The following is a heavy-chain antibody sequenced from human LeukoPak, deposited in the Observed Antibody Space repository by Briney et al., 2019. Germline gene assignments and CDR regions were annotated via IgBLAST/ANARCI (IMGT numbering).Heavy chain of an antibody. CDR1: GGSISSHY. Sequence: PSETLSLTCNASGGSISSHYRSWIRQPPGKGLEWIAYLLDSVNTKDNPSLNSRRTLSADTSKNKFSLRLSPVTAADTAVYYCARQSCSSTSCPHRNVFDICGQGTMVTVSP. CDR2: LLDSVNT. V-gene: IGHV4-59*08. J-gene: IGHJ3*02. D-gene: IGHD2-2*01. CDR3: ARQSCSSTSCPHRNVFDI.